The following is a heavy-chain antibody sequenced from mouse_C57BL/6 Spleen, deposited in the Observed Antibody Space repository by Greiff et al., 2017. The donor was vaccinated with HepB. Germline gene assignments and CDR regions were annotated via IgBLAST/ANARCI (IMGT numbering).Heavy chain of an antibody. V-gene: IGHV5-12*01. Sequence: EVMLVESGGGLVQPGGSLKLSCAASGFTFSDYYMYWVRQTPEKRLEWVAYISNGGGSTYYPDTVKGRFTISRDNAKNTLYLQMSRLKSEDTAMYYCARRGIYYDYGGYAMDYWGQGTSVTVSS. J-gene: IGHJ4*01. D-gene: IGHD2-4*01. CDR3: ARRGIYYDYGGYAMDY. CDR2: ISNGGGST. CDR1: GFTFSDYY.